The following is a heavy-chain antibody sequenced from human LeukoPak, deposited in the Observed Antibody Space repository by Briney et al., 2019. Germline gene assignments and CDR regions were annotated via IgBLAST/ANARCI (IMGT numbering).Heavy chain of an antibody. J-gene: IGHJ3*02. Sequence: PSETLSLTCTVSGGSISSYYWSWIRQPPGKGLEGIGYIYYSGSTNYNPSLKSRVTISVDTSKNQFSLKLSSVTAADTAVYYCARFRGGYAFDIWGQGTMVTVSS. D-gene: IGHD3-16*01. CDR2: IYYSGST. CDR1: GGSISSYY. V-gene: IGHV4-59*01. CDR3: ARFRGGYAFDI.